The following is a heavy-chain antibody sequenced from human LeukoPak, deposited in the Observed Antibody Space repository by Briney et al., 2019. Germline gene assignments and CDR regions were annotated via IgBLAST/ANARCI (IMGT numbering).Heavy chain of an antibody. V-gene: IGHV4-28*05. D-gene: IGHD3-10*01. J-gene: IGHJ4*02. Sequence: SDTLSLTCDVSGYSITNSNWWGWIRQPPGKGLEWIRYIFHSGTMYTDPSLKSRVIMSVDTSKNQFSLKLSSVTAADTAVYYCASLPWGVRGVIIQDFHYWGQGTLVTVSS. CDR2: IFHSGTM. CDR3: ASLPWGVRGVIIQDFHY. CDR1: GYSITNSNW.